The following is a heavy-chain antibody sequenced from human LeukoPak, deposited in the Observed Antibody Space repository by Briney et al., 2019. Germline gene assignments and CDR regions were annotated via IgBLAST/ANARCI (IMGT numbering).Heavy chain of an antibody. V-gene: IGHV1-69*04. D-gene: IGHD2-2*02. Sequence: ASVKVSCKPSGYTFSNYGISWVRQAPGQGLEWMGRIIPILGIANYAQKFQGRVTITADKSTSTAYMELSSLRSEDTAVYYCARGMVVVPAAIHWFDPWGQGTLVTVSS. CDR1: GYTFSNYG. CDR3: ARGMVVVPAAIHWFDP. J-gene: IGHJ5*02. CDR2: IIPILGIA.